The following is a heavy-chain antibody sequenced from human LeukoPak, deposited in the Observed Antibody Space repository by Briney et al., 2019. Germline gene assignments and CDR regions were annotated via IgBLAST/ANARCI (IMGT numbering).Heavy chain of an antibody. CDR3: AEDPSRDYGDYPSYFDY. CDR1: GFTFSSYV. D-gene: IGHD4-17*01. Sequence: GGSLRLSCAASGFTFSSYVMHWVRQAPGKGLEWVAIISYDGSNEYYADSVKGRFTISRDNSKNTLYLQMNSLRAEDTAVYYCAEDPSRDYGDYPSYFDYWGQGTLVTVSS. CDR2: ISYDGSNE. J-gene: IGHJ4*02. V-gene: IGHV3-30*04.